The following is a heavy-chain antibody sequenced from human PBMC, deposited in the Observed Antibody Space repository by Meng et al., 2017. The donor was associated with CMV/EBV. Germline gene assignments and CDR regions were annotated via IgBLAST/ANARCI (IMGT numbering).Heavy chain of an antibody. CDR1: GYTFTGYY. V-gene: IGHV1-2*02. J-gene: IGHJ6*02. CDR2: INPSTGGT. D-gene: IGHD2-2*01. Sequence: ASVKVSCKASGYTFTGYYIHWVRQAPGQGLEWMGWINPSTGGTNYAQKFQGRVTMTRDTSISTAYMELSRLRSDDTAVYYCARILVEPAAIYYGLDVWGQGTTVTVSS. CDR3: ARILVEPAAIYYGLDV.